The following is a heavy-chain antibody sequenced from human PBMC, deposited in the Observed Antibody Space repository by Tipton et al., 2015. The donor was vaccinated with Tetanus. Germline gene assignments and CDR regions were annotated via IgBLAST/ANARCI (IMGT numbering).Heavy chain of an antibody. J-gene: IGHJ2*01. D-gene: IGHD4-23*01. V-gene: IGHV4-4*07. CDR1: GGSVSPYF. Sequence: TLSLTCSVSGGSVSPYFWVWIRQAAGKGLEWIGRIYISGDTNYNPSLKSRVTMLVDTSKNQVSLKLTSVTVADTAVYYCATMTPVDWYFDLWGRGTLVTVSS. CDR3: ATMTPVDWYFDL. CDR2: IYISGDT.